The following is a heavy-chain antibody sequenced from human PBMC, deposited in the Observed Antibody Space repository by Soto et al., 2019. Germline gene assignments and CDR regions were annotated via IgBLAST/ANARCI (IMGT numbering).Heavy chain of an antibody. CDR3: ARDGGSTIFGVDTYYYYGMDV. CDR1: GFTFSSYS. J-gene: IGHJ6*02. D-gene: IGHD3-3*01. Sequence: GGSLRLSCAASGFTFSSYSMNWVRQAPGKGLEWVSSISSSSSYIYYADSVKGRFTISRDNAKNSLYLQMNSLRAEDTAVYYCARDGGSTIFGVDTYYYYGMDVWGQGTTVTVSS. V-gene: IGHV3-21*01. CDR2: ISSSSSYI.